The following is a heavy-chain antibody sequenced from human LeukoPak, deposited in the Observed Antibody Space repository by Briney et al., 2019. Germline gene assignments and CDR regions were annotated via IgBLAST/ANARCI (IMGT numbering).Heavy chain of an antibody. CDR2: IIPILGIA. V-gene: IGHV1-69*04. CDR3: AVEWLPKGDYYFDY. J-gene: IGHJ4*02. CDR1: GGTFSSYA. Sequence: GASVKVSCKASGGTFSSYAISWVRQAPGQGLEWMGRIIPILGIANYAQKFQGRVTITADKSTSTAYMELSSLRSEDTAVYYCAVEWLPKGDYYFDYWGQGTLVTVSS. D-gene: IGHD3-3*01.